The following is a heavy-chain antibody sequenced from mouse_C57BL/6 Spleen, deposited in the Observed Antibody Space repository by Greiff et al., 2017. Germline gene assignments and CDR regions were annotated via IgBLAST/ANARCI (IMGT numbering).Heavy chain of an antibody. J-gene: IGHJ1*03. Sequence: EVMLVESGGGLVKPGGSLKLSCAASGFTFSSYAMSWVRQTPEKRLEWVATISDGGSYTYYPANVKGRFTISRDNAKNNLYLQMSHLKSEDTDMYYCASAYYYGSSYWYYDVWGTGTTVTVSS. D-gene: IGHD1-1*01. CDR2: ISDGGSYT. CDR3: ASAYYYGSSYWYYDV. V-gene: IGHV5-4*03. CDR1: GFTFSSYA.